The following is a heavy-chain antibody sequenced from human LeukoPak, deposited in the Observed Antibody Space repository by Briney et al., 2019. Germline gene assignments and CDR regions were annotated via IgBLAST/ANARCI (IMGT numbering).Heavy chain of an antibody. CDR2: IKQDGSEE. Sequence: GGSLRLSCAASGLTFSSYWMSWVRQAPGKGLEWVANIKQDGSEEHYVDSVTGRFTISRDNTKNLLYLQMNSLRADDTAVYYCARDLAGPPQEAFDIWGQGTMVTVSS. CDR3: ARDLAGPPQEAFDI. V-gene: IGHV3-7*01. J-gene: IGHJ3*02. CDR1: GLTFSSYW.